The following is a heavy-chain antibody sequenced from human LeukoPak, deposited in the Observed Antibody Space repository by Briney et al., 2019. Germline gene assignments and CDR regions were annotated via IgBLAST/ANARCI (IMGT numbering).Heavy chain of an antibody. CDR1: GFTFSTYA. Sequence: PGGSLRLSCAASGFTFSTYAMSWVRQAPGKGLEWVSSIRGSGVSTYYADSVKGRFTISRDNSKNTLYLQMNSLRVEDTAAYYCARRYCSGGSCYTRYYGMDVWGQGSTVTVSS. J-gene: IGHJ6*02. V-gene: IGHV3-23*01. D-gene: IGHD2-15*01. CDR3: ARRYCSGGSCYTRYYGMDV. CDR2: IRGSGVST.